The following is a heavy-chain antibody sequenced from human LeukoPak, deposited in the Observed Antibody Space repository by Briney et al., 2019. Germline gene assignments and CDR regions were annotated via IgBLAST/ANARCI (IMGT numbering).Heavy chain of an antibody. CDR1: GGSISSYY. CDR3: ARLDSSGDWFDP. D-gene: IGHD3-22*01. Sequence: SETLSLTCTVSGGSISSYYWSWIRQPPGKGLEWIGYICYSGSTNYNPSLKSRVTISVDTSKNQFSLKLSSVTAADTAVYYCARLDSSGDWFDPWGQGTLVTVSS. CDR2: ICYSGST. V-gene: IGHV4-59*01. J-gene: IGHJ5*02.